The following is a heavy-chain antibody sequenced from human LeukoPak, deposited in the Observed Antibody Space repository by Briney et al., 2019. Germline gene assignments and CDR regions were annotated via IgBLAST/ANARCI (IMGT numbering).Heavy chain of an antibody. CDR1: GGSISSGDYY. D-gene: IGHD2-2*01. Sequence: SQTLSLTCTVSGGSISSGDYYWSWIRQPPGKGLEWIGYIYYSGSTYYNPSLKSRVTISVDTSKNQFSLKLSSVTAADTAVYYCARAQGYCSNTSCFNWFDPWGQGTLVTVSS. CDR2: IYYSGST. V-gene: IGHV4-30-4*01. CDR3: ARAQGYCSNTSCFNWFDP. J-gene: IGHJ5*02.